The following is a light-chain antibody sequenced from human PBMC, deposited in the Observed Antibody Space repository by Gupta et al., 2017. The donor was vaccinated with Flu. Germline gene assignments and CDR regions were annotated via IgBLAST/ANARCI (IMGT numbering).Light chain of an antibody. V-gene: IGKV3D-15*01. J-gene: IGKJ2*01. CDR3: QQYNYWPPYS. CDR2: SGS. CDR1: RNIGVD. Sequence: VMTQSPATVSLSPGETATLSCRASRNIGVDLAWYQQKPGQAPRLLIHSGSTRATGIPARFRGAGSGTDFILTITSPQSDDFAVYYCQQYNYWPPYSFGQGTKLE.